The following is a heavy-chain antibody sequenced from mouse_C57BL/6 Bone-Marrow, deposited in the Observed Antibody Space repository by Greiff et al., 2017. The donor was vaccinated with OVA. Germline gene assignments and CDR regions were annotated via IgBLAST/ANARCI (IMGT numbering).Heavy chain of an antibody. CDR2: INPNNGGT. D-gene: IGHD1-1*01. CDR3: ARGYYYGPPYFDY. CDR1: GYTFTDYY. Sequence: EVKLVESGPELVKPGASVKISCKASGYTFTDYYMNWVKQSHGKSLEWIGDINPNNGGTSYNQKFKGKATLTVDKSSSTAYMELRSLTSEDSAVYYCARGYYYGPPYFDYWGQGTTLTVSS. V-gene: IGHV1-26*01. J-gene: IGHJ2*01.